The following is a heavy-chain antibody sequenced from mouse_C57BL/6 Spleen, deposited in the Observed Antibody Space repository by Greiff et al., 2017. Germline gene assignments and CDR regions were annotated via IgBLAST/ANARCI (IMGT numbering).Heavy chain of an antibody. CDR3: ARRDHYYGSSPFDY. D-gene: IGHD1-1*01. V-gene: IGHV1-69*01. Sequence: QVQLQQPGAELVMPGASVKLSCKASGYTFTSYWMHWVKQRPGQGLEWIGEIDPSDSYTNYNQKFKGKSTLTVDKSSSTAYMQRSSLTSEDSAVYYCARRDHYYGSSPFDYWGQGTTLTVSS. CDR2: IDPSDSYT. J-gene: IGHJ2*01. CDR1: GYTFTSYW.